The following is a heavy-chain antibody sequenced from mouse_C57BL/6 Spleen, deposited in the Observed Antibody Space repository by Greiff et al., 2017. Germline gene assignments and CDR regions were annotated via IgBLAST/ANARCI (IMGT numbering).Heavy chain of an antibody. CDR3: AHSRYFDV. CDR2: IDPETGGT. D-gene: IGHD1-3*01. J-gene: IGHJ1*03. V-gene: IGHV1-15*01. Sequence: QVHVKQSGAELVRPGASVTLSCKASGYTFTDYEMHWVKQTPVHGLEWIGAIDPETGGTAYNQKFKGKATLTVDTSSSTAYMQLSSLTSEDSAVYYCAHSRYFDVWGTGTTVTVSS. CDR1: GYTFTDYE.